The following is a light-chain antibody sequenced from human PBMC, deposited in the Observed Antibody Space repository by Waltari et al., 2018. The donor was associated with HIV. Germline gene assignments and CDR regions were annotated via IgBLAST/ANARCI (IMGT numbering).Light chain of an antibody. Sequence: QSVLTQPPSVSGPQGRGSPSPALGAAPISGQTLMYTGTSSNRPSGVPDRFSGSKSGTSASLAITGLQAEDEADYHCQSYDSSLSGVIFGGGTKLTVL. CDR3: QSYDSSLSGVI. J-gene: IGLJ2*01. CDR1: APISGQTL. V-gene: IGLV1-40*01.